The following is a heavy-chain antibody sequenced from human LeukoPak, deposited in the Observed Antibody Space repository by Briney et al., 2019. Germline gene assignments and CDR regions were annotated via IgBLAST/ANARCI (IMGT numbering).Heavy chain of an antibody. V-gene: IGHV4-39*01. D-gene: IGHD4-17*01. Sequence: SETLSLTRTVSGGSISSSSYYWRWLRQPPGKGLEWSGSIYYSGSPYYNPPLKSRVTLCVDTSKTQSSLKLSSVTAADTAVYYCASTEDDSGDSYWYFDLWGRGTLVTVSS. J-gene: IGHJ2*01. CDR3: ASTEDDSGDSYWYFDL. CDR2: IYYSGSP. CDR1: GGSISSSSYY.